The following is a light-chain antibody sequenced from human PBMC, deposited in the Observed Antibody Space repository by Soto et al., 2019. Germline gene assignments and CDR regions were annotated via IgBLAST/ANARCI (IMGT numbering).Light chain of an antibody. CDR2: RAT. J-gene: IGKJ4*02. Sequence: EIVMTQSPATLSVSPGERATLSCRASQSVSSNLAWYQQKPGQAPRRLIYRATTRATGIPARFSGSGSGTEFTLTISSLQSEDFAVYYCQQYNNWPPTFGGGTKVQIK. CDR3: QQYNNWPPT. V-gene: IGKV3-15*01. CDR1: QSVSSN.